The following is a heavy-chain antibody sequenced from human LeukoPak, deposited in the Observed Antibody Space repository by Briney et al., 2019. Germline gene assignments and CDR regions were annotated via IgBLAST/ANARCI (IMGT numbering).Heavy chain of an antibody. V-gene: IGHV3-7*01. CDR1: GFTFRSYW. CDR2: INQEASRT. J-gene: IGHJ4*02. CDR3: AKYLSRAFDS. D-gene: IGHD2/OR15-2a*01. Sequence: GESLRLSCAASGFTFRSYWMSWVRQAPGRGLEWLGHINQEASRTDHADSVKGRFTISRDNARNLLYLHMSSLRAEDTAVYYCAKYLSRAFDSWGQGILVSVSS.